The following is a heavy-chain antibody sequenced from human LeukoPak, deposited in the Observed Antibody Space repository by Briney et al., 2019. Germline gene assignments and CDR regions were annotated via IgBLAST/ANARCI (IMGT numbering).Heavy chain of an antibody. CDR3: ARGNDFWSGYSY. CDR1: GYTFTGYY. CDR2: IIPIFGTA. J-gene: IGHJ4*02. D-gene: IGHD3-3*01. V-gene: IGHV1-69*05. Sequence: SVKVSCKASGYTFTGYYMHWVRQAPGQGLEWMGGIIPIFGTANYAQKFQGRVTVTTDESTSTAYMELSSLRSEDTAVYYCARGNDFWSGYSYWGQGTLVTVSS.